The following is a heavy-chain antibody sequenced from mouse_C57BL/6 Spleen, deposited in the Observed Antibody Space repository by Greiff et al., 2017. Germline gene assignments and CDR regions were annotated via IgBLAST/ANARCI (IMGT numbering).Heavy chain of an antibody. D-gene: IGHD2-13*01. J-gene: IGHJ4*01. CDR1: GYTFTDYY. V-gene: IGHV1-76*01. CDR3: ARSTT. Sequence: VQVVESGAELVRPGASVKLSCKASGYTFTDYYINWVKQRPGQGLEWIARIYPGSGNTYYNEKFKGKATLTAEKSSSTAYMQLSSLTSEDSAVYFCARSTTWGQGTSVTVSS. CDR2: IYPGSGNT.